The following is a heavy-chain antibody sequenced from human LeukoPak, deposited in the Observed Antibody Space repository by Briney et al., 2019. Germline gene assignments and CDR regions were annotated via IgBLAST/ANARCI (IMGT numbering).Heavy chain of an antibody. J-gene: IGHJ4*02. CDR1: GDSVSSNSVV. CDR3: ARNQRNLPFDY. Sequence: SQTLSLTCAISGDSVSSNSVVWNWIRQSPSRGLEWLARTYYRSKWYNDYAVSVKSRITINPDTSKNQFSLQLNSVTPEDTAVYYCARNQRNLPFDYWGQGTLVTVSS. CDR2: TYYRSKWYN. V-gene: IGHV6-1*01.